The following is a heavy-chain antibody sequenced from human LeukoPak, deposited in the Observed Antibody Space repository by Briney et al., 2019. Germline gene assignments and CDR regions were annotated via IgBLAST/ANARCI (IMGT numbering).Heavy chain of an antibody. CDR1: GFTFSGFW. J-gene: IGHJ4*02. Sequence: GGSLRLSCAASGFTFSGFWMHWVRQAPGKGLVWVSCISFDGSDATYADSVKGRFTISRDNSKSTLYLQMNSLRAEDTAVYYCAKYSAASAWGYYDSSGFFYFDYWGQGTLVTVSS. CDR2: ISFDGSDA. D-gene: IGHD3-22*01. CDR3: AKYSAASAWGYYDSSGFFYFDY. V-gene: IGHV3-74*01.